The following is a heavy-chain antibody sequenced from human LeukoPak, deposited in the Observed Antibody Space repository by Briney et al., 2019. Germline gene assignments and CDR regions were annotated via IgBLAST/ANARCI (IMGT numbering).Heavy chain of an antibody. CDR2: IYHSGST. Sequence: SETLSLTCAVSGSSISSGGYSWSWIRQPPGKGLEWIGYIYHSGSTYYNPSLKSRVTISVDRSKNQFSLKLSSVTAADTAVYYCARDRLTGGMDVWGQGTTVTVSS. V-gene: IGHV4-30-2*01. CDR1: GSSISSGGYS. J-gene: IGHJ6*02. CDR3: ARDRLTGGMDV. D-gene: IGHD7-27*01.